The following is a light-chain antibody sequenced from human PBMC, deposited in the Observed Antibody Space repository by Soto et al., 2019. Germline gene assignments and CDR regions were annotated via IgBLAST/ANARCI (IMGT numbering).Light chain of an antibody. Sequence: DIQLTQSPSFLSASVGDRVTITCRASQGIGSYLAWYQQTPGQAPKLLIYAASSLQSGVPSRFSRSGSETEFSLTISSLHPEDFATYYCQQLNSYPQTFGQGTRLEIK. J-gene: IGKJ5*01. CDR3: QQLNSYPQT. CDR1: QGIGSY. V-gene: IGKV1-9*01. CDR2: AAS.